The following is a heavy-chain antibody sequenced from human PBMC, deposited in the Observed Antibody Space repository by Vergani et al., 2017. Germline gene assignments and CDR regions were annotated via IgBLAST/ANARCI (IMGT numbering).Heavy chain of an antibody. CDR2: ISGSGGST. CDR1: GFTFSDYY. V-gene: IGHV3-23*04. D-gene: IGHD6-13*01. Sequence: VQLVQSGGGLVKPGGSLRLSCAASGFTFSDYYMSWVRQAPGKGLEWVSAISGSGGSTYYADSVKGRFTISRDNSKNTLYQQMNSLRAEDTAVYYCAKDRNAGQQLVSFYYYGMDVWGQGTTVTVSS. CDR3: AKDRNAGQQLVSFYYYGMDV. J-gene: IGHJ6*02.